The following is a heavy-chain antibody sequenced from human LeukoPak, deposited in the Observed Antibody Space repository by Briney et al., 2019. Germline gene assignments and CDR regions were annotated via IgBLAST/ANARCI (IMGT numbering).Heavy chain of an antibody. CDR1: GFTFSTYN. CDR2: VGGTDGRT. CDR3: AKDGSYCFDY. Sequence: QSGGSLRLSCAASGFTFSTYNMNWVRQAPGKGLEWVSAVGGTDGRTYYAAFVKGRFTIYRDNSKNTLYLQMNSLRAEDTAVYYCAKDGSYCFDYWGQGTLVTVSS. V-gene: IGHV3-23*01. J-gene: IGHJ4*02.